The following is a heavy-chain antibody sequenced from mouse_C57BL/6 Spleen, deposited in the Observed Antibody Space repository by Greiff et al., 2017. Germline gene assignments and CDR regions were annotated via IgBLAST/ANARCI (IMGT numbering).Heavy chain of an antibody. J-gene: IGHJ2*01. V-gene: IGHV5-15*01. CDR1: GFTFSDYG. D-gene: IGHD2-1*01. CDR3: ARLYYGNYGFDY. CDR2: ISNLAYSI. Sequence: VQLKESGGGLVQPGGSLKLSCAASGFTFSDYGMAWVRQAPRKGPEWVAFISNLAYSIYYADTVTGRFTISRENAKNTLYLEMSSLRSEDTAMYYCARLYYGNYGFDYWGQGTTLTVSS.